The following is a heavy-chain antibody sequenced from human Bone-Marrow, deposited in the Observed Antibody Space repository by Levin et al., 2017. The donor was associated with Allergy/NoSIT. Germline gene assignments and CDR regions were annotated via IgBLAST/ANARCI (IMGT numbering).Heavy chain of an antibody. CDR2: INPNSGGS. Sequence: ASVKVSCKASGHPFTDYYIHWVRQAPGQGLEWMGWINPNSGGSKSAQKFQDRVAMTTDTSISTAYMELSGLRSDDTAVYFCASPGLLRGNLYLDYWGQGTLVTVSS. V-gene: IGHV1-2*02. D-gene: IGHD1-14*01. CDR1: GHPFTDYY. CDR3: ASPGLLRGNLYLDY. J-gene: IGHJ4*02.